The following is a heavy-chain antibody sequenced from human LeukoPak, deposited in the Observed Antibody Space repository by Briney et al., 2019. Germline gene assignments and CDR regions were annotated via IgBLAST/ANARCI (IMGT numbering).Heavy chain of an antibody. J-gene: IGHJ4*02. CDR2: VYYSGTA. Sequence: PSETLSLTCTVSGGSMYMYFWNWIRQSPEKGLEWIGYVYYSGTAKYNPSLKSRVTISVDLSKSQFALKLNSVTAADTAVYYCVRESGSYFHYWGPGTRVIVSS. V-gene: IGHV4-59*01. CDR1: GGSMYMYF. D-gene: IGHD1-26*01. CDR3: VRESGSYFHY.